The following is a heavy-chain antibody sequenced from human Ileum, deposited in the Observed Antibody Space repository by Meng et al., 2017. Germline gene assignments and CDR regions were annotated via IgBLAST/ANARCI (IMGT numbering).Heavy chain of an antibody. V-gene: IGHV4-61*01. CDR1: GDSVISGSYY. D-gene: IGHD7-27*01. CDR2: INYSGTA. CDR3: TRDQTSNGWGSFDS. Sequence: EQGPGLVRPSETLYPTCRVSGDSVISGSYYWNWIRQSAGKGLEWIGYINYSGTAYYNASLGSRVSMSIDTSKNQFSLKLTSVTAADTAVYYCTRDQTSNGWGSFDSWGQGTLVTVSS. J-gene: IGHJ4*02.